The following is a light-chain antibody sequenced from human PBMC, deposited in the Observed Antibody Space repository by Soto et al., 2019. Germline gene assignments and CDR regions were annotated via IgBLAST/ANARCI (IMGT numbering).Light chain of an antibody. CDR3: QKYNSAPLT. CDR1: QDINNF. V-gene: IGKV1-27*01. J-gene: IGKJ4*01. CDR2: AAS. Sequence: DIQMTQSPSSLSASVGDRVTITCRASQDINNFLAWYQQKPGKVPWHLIYAASTLQSGVPSRFSGSGSGTDFTLTISSLQPEDVATYYCQKYNSAPLTFGGGTKVEIK.